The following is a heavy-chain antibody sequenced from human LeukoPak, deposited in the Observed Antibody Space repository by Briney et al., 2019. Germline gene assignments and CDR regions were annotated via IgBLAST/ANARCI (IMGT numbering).Heavy chain of an antibody. Sequence: GGSLTLSCAASGFTFSSYAMSWVRQAPGKGLEWVSAISVSGGSTYYADSVKGWFTIFRDNSKNTLYLEMNSLRAEDTAVYYCAKDYYGSGSQDPYYYGMDVWGQGTTVTVSS. D-gene: IGHD3-10*01. J-gene: IGHJ6*02. CDR2: ISVSGGST. CDR1: GFTFSSYA. CDR3: AKDYYGSGSQDPYYYGMDV. V-gene: IGHV3-23*01.